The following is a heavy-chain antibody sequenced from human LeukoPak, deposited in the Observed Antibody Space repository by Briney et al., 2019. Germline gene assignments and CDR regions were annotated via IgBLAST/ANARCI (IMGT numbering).Heavy chain of an antibody. D-gene: IGHD6-19*01. CDR3: AKDLDSSARYAENWFDP. CDR1: GFTFSHYA. CDR2: VSKEGTNR. J-gene: IGHJ5*02. Sequence: GGSLRLSCAASGFTFSHYAMNWVRQAPGKGLEWISLVSKEGTNRHYADSVKGRFTISRDNSKNSLDLQMNSLRVEDTAIYYCAKDLDSSARYAENWFDPWGQGTLVTVSS. V-gene: IGHV3-23*01.